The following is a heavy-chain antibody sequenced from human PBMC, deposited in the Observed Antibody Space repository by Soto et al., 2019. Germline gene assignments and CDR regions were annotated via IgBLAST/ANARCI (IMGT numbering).Heavy chain of an antibody. D-gene: IGHD1-1*01. CDR3: ARTGGGRTYYFDY. CDR2: ISAYNGNT. J-gene: IGHJ4*02. CDR1: GYTFTSYG. V-gene: IGHV1-18*01. Sequence: QVQLVQSGAEVKKPGASVKVSCKASGYTFTSYGISWVRQAPGQGLEWMGWISAYNGNTNYAQKPQGRVPMTPDTSTSPADRGLRSLRSDDRGVYYGARTGGGRTYYFDYWGQGTLVTVSS.